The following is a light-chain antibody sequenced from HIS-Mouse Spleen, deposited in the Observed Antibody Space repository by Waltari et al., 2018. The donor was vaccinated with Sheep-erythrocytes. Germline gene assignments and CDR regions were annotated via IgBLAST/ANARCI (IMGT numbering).Light chain of an antibody. Sequence: SYELTQPPSVSVSPGQTASLTCSGDQLGDKYACWYQQKPGQSPVLVIYQDSKRPAGIPERFSASNSGNTATLTIGGTQAMDDADYYCQAWDSSTAVFGGGTKLTVL. V-gene: IGLV3-1*01. CDR2: QDS. CDR3: QAWDSSTAV. CDR1: QLGDKY. J-gene: IGLJ2*01.